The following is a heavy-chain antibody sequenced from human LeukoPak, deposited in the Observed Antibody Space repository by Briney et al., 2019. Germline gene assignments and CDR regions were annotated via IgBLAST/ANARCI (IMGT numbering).Heavy chain of an antibody. Sequence: GGSLRLSCAASGFTFSGYAIHWVRQAPGKGLEWVAVISYDGTNKYYADSVKGRFTISRDNSKNTLYLQMNSLRAEDTAVYYCAKDLSSFIDYWGQGTLVTVSS. V-gene: IGHV3-30*04. CDR2: ISYDGTNK. J-gene: IGHJ4*02. CDR3: AKDLSSFIDY. CDR1: GFTFSGYA.